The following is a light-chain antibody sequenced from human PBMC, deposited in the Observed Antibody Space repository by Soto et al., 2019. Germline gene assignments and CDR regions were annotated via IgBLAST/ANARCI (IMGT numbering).Light chain of an antibody. Sequence: EIVLTQSPGTLSLSPGERATLSCRASQSVSTYLAWYQQKPGQAPRLFIYDASNRATGIPARFSGSGSGTDFTLTISSLEPEDFAVYYCQQRSNWPSFGQGTRLEIK. CDR3: QQRSNWPS. CDR2: DAS. CDR1: QSVSTY. J-gene: IGKJ5*01. V-gene: IGKV3-11*01.